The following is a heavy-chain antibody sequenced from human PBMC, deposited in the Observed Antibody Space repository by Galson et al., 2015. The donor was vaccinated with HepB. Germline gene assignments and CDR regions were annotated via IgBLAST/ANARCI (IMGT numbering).Heavy chain of an antibody. Sequence: SLRLSCAASGFTFTKYNMNWVRQAPGKGLEWVSSISRSSDSMYYADSVKGRFTISRANAKNSLYLEMNSLRAEDTAVYYCARDYYGSGSYGGDYFDYWGQGTLVTVSS. D-gene: IGHD3-10*01. CDR3: ARDYYGSGSYGGDYFDY. J-gene: IGHJ4*02. CDR2: ISRSSDSM. V-gene: IGHV3-21*01. CDR1: GFTFTKYN.